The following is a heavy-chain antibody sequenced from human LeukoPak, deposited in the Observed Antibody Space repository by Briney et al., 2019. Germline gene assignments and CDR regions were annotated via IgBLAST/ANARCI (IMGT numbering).Heavy chain of an antibody. D-gene: IGHD2-2*02. J-gene: IGHJ5*02. V-gene: IGHV4-31*03. CDR2: IYYSGGT. Sequence: SQTLSLTCTVSGGSISSGGYYWSWIRQHPGKGLEWIGYIYYSGGTYYNPSLKSRVTISVDTSKNQFSLKLSSVTAADTAVYYCARGYCSSTSCYIDTYILRPDWFDPWGQGTLVTVSS. CDR3: ARGYCSSTSCYIDTYILRPDWFDP. CDR1: GGSISSGGYY.